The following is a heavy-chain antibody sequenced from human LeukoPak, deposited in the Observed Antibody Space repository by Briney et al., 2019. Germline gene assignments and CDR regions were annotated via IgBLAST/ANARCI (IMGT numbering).Heavy chain of an antibody. D-gene: IGHD6-13*01. J-gene: IGHJ5*02. V-gene: IGHV4-34*01. Sequence: PSETLSLTCAVYGGSFSGYYWSWIRQPPGKGLEWIGEINHSGSTNYNPSLKSRVSISVDTSKNQFSLKLSSVTAADTAVYYCARHKRTLGWFDPWGQGTLVTVSS. CDR1: GGSFSGYY. CDR3: ARHKRTLGWFDP. CDR2: INHSGST.